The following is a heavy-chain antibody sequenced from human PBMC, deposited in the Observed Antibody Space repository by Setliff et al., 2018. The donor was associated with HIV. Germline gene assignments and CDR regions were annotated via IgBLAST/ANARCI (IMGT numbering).Heavy chain of an antibody. CDR3: AKEERTSWPRVDS. J-gene: IGHJ4*02. CDR2: IYIRGGT. D-gene: IGHD6-13*01. V-gene: IGHV4-61*02. Sequence: SETLSLTCTVSGVSISSDDYFWTWIRQPAGKGLEWIGRIYIRGGTSYSPSLKSRATISLDTSKNQFSLMLTSVTAADTAAYYCAKEERTSWPRVDSWGQGTLVTVSS. CDR1: GVSISSDDYF.